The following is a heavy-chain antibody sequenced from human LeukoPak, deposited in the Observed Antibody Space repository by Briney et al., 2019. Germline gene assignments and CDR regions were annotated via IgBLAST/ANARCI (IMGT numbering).Heavy chain of an antibody. D-gene: IGHD1-20*01. Sequence: GASVKVSCKASGYTFTSYGISWVRQAPGQGLEWMGWISAYNGNTNYAQKLQGRVTMTRDTSTSTVYMELSSLRSEDTAVYYCARGRITGPGILVYWGQGTLVTISS. CDR2: ISAYNGNT. CDR1: GYTFTSYG. CDR3: ARGRITGPGILVY. J-gene: IGHJ4*02. V-gene: IGHV1-18*01.